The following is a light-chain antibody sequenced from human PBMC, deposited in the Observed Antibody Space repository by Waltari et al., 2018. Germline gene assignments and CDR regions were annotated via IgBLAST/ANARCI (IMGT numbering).Light chain of an antibody. J-gene: IGKJ4*01. CDR2: DAS. Sequence: DIQMTQSPSSLSASVGDRVTITCRASQGISYYLNWYQQKPGKAPQRLIYDASSLQSGVPSRFSGSGSGTVFTLTISSLQPEDFATYYCLQYNNAPLTFGGGTKVEIK. CDR1: QGISYY. V-gene: IGKV1-17*01. CDR3: LQYNNAPLT.